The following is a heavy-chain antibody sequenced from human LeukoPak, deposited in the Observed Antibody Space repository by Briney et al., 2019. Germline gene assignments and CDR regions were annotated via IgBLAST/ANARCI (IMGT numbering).Heavy chain of an antibody. Sequence: GESLKISCKGSGYSFTSYCIGWVRQMPGKGLEWMGIISPGDSDTRYSPAFQGLLTISVDKSISTAYLQWSSLKGSDTAMYCCARQGAAVTLDYWGQGTLVTVSS. CDR3: ARQGAAVTLDY. V-gene: IGHV5-51*01. J-gene: IGHJ4*02. D-gene: IGHD4-17*01. CDR2: ISPGDSDT. CDR1: GYSFTSYC.